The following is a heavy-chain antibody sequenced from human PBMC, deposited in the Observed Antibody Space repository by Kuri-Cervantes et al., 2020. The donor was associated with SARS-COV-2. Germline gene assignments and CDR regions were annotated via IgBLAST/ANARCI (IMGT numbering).Heavy chain of an antibody. CDR2: ISSSSSYI. CDR3: ARNSGYDFWFDP. J-gene: IGHJ5*02. CDR1: GFTFSSYS. Sequence: GESLKISCAASGFTFSSYSMNWVRQAPGKGLEWVSSISSSSSYIYYADSVKGRFTISRDNAKNSLCLQMNSLRAEDTAVYYCARNSGYDFWFDPWGQGTLVTVSS. D-gene: IGHD5-12*01. V-gene: IGHV3-21*01.